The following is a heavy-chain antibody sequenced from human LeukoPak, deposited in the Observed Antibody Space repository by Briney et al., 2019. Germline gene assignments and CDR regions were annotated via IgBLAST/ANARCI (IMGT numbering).Heavy chain of an antibody. D-gene: IGHD2-8*01. CDR3: ARDVMGCFDY. CDR1: GGSISSYY. Sequence: TSETLSLTCTVSGGSISSYYWSWIRQPPGKGLEWIGYIYYSGSTNYNPSLKSRVTISVDTSKNQFSLKLSSVTAADTAVYYCARDVMGCFDYWGQGTLVTVSS. V-gene: IGHV4-59*01. CDR2: IYYSGST. J-gene: IGHJ4*02.